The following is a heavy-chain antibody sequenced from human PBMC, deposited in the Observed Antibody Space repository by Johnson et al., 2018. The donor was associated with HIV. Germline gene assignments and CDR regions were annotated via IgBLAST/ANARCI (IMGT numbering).Heavy chain of an antibody. CDR1: GFTFDDYA. CDR3: AQKAVAGTFTDAFDI. CDR2: MSWNSGSI. Sequence: LVESGGGVVQPGRSLRLSCAASGFTFDDYAMHWVRQAPGKGLEWVSGMSWNSGSIGSGDSVKGRVTISRDNAKNSLYLQMNSLRAEDTALYYCAQKAVAGTFTDAFDIWGQGTMVTVSS. J-gene: IGHJ3*02. D-gene: IGHD6-19*01. V-gene: IGHV3-9*01.